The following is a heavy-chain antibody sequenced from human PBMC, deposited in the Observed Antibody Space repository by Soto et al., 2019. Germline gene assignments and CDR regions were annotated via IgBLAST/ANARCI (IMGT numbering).Heavy chain of an antibody. CDR1: GFSFSTYW. CDR2: IYPGDSDT. J-gene: IGHJ4*02. Sequence: EVQLVQSGAEVKKPGESLKISCKSSGFSFSTYWIGWVRQMPGKGLEWMGIIYPGDSDTRYSPSFQGQVTMSADKSISTAYLQWDSLKASDTAIYYCARRSTGLDYWGQGTLVTVSS. V-gene: IGHV5-51*01. D-gene: IGHD1-1*01. CDR3: ARRSTGLDY.